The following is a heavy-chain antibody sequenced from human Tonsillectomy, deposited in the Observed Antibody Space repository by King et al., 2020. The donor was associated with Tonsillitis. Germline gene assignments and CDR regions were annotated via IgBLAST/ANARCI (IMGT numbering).Heavy chain of an antibody. J-gene: IGHJ1*01. D-gene: IGHD3-22*01. CDR3: ATNALASDTSAYRDFRH. CDR2: INPKSGDT. CDR1: GDTFTGHF. V-gene: IGHV1-2*02. Sequence: VQLVQSGAELRKPGASVTVSCRTSGDTFTGHFVHWVRQAPGQGLEWMGWINPKSGDTHYAQNFQGRVTMSGDVSITTAYMGLSSLRPDDTAFYYCATNALASDTSAYRDFRHWGQGTLVTVSS.